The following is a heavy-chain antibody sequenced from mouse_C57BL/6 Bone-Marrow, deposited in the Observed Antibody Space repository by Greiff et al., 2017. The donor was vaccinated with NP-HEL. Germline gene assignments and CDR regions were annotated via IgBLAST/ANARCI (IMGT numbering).Heavy chain of an antibody. CDR2: IDPENGDT. V-gene: IGHV14-4*01. J-gene: IGHJ2*01. CDR3: TTSRDGYCNFDY. D-gene: IGHD2-3*01. Sequence: VQLKESGAELVRPGASVKLSCTASGFNITDDYMHWVKQRPEQGLEWIGWIDPENGDTEYASKFQGKATITADTSSNTAYLQLSSLTSEDTAVDYCTTSRDGYCNFDYWGQGTTLTVSS. CDR1: GFNITDDY.